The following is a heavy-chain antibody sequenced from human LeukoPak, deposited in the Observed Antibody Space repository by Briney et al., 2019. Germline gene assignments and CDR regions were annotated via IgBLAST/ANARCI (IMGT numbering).Heavy chain of an antibody. D-gene: IGHD2-2*01. Sequence: ASVTVSFKASGYTFTGYYMHWVRQAPGQGLEWMGWINPNSGGTNYAQKFQGRVTMTRDTSISTAYMELSRLRSDDTAVYYCARAGFIVVVNHNWFDPWGQGTLVTVSS. CDR3: ARAGFIVVVNHNWFDP. J-gene: IGHJ5*02. CDR1: GYTFTGYY. CDR2: INPNSGGT. V-gene: IGHV1-2*02.